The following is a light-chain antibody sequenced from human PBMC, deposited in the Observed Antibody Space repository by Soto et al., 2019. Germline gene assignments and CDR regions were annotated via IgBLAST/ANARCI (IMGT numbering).Light chain of an antibody. CDR1: SSDVGGYNY. CDR3: SSYAGINNV. V-gene: IGLV2-8*01. Sequence: QSVLTQPPSASGSPGQSVTISCTGTSSDVGGYNYVSWYQQHPGKAPKLMIYEVSKRPSGVPDRFSGSKSGNTASLTVSRLQVEDEADYYCSSYAGINNVFGAGTKLTVL. CDR2: EVS. J-gene: IGLJ1*01.